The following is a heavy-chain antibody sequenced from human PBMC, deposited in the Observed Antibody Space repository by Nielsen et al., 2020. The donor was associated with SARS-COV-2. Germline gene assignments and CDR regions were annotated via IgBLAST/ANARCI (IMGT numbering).Heavy chain of an antibody. J-gene: IGHJ4*02. V-gene: IGHV3-9*01. Sequence: GGSLRLSGAGSGFTCDEYAMQWGRQAPGKGVEWVSGISWNSGSIGYADSVKGRFTISRDNAKNSLYLQMNSLRAEDTALYYCAKDFLAAAGGIDYWGQGTLVTVSS. D-gene: IGHD6-13*01. CDR1: GFTCDEYA. CDR3: AKDFLAAAGGIDY. CDR2: ISWNSGSI.